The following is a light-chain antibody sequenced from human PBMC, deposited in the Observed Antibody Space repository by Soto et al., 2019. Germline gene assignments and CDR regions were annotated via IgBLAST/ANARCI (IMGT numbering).Light chain of an antibody. CDR3: QQRSNWPPWT. CDR2: DAS. V-gene: IGKV3-11*01. J-gene: IGKJ1*01. CDR1: QSVSSY. Sequence: EIVLTQSPATLSLSPGERATLFCRASQSVSSYLAWYQQKPGQAPRLLIYDASNRATGIPARISGSGSGTDFTLTISSLEPEDFAVYYCQQRSNWPPWTFGHGTKVEIK.